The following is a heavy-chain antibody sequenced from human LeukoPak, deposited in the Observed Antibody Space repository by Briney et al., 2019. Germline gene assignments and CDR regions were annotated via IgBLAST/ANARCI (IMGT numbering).Heavy chain of an antibody. Sequence: SETLSLTCAVSGGSISSGDYSWSWIRQPPGKGLEWIGYIYHSGSTYYNPSLKSRVTISVDRSKNQFSLKLSSVTAADTAVYYCARASRKDYYDSSGYYYVGAFDIWGQGTMATVSS. CDR3: ARASRKDYYDSSGYYYVGAFDI. CDR1: GGSISSGDYS. J-gene: IGHJ3*02. V-gene: IGHV4-30-2*01. D-gene: IGHD3-22*01. CDR2: IYHSGST.